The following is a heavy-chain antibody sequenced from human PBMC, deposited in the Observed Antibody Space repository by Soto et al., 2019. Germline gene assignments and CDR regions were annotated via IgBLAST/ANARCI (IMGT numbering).Heavy chain of an antibody. CDR1: GYTFTSYG. CDR3: AREVDHLAVAGTEDFDY. J-gene: IGHJ4*02. V-gene: IGHV1-18*04. Sequence: ASVKVSFKASGYTFTSYGISWVRQAPGQGLEWMGWISAYNGNTNYAQKLQGRVTMTTDTSTSTAYMELRSLRSDDTAVYYCAREVDHLAVAGTEDFDYWGQGTLVTVSS. D-gene: IGHD6-19*01. CDR2: ISAYNGNT.